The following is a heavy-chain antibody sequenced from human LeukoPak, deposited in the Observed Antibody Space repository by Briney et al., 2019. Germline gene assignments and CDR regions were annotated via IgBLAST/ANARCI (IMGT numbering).Heavy chain of an antibody. D-gene: IGHD4-11*01. CDR1: GFTFSSYS. CDR3: ARGPTTVTGDAFDI. J-gene: IGHJ3*02. CDR2: ISSSSSTI. Sequence: SGGSLRLSCAAPGFTFSSYSMNWVRQAPGKGLEWVSYISSSSSTIYYADSVKGRFTISRDNAKNSLYLQMNSLRAEDTAVYYCARGPTTVTGDAFDIWGQGTMVTVSS. V-gene: IGHV3-48*01.